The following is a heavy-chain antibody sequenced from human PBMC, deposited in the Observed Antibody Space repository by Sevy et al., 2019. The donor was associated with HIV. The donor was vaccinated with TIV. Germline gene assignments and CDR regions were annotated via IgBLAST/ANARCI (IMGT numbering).Heavy chain of an antibody. J-gene: IGHJ4*02. CDR1: GFTFSTYI. Sequence: GGSLRLSCAASGFTFSTYIMNWVRQAPGKGLEWVSSISSSSRTIFYADSVKGRFTISRDNAKKSLYLQMDSLTAEDTAVYYCARDEQTYGDYDYFDYWGQGTLVTVSS. CDR2: ISSSSRTI. D-gene: IGHD4-17*01. V-gene: IGHV3-48*01. CDR3: ARDEQTYGDYDYFDY.